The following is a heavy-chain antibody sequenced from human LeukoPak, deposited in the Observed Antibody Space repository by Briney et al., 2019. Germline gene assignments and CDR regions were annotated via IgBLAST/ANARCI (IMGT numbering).Heavy chain of an antibody. D-gene: IGHD3-10*01. V-gene: IGHV5-51*01. Sequence: GEALKISCKGSGYTLTSYWIGWVRQMPGKGLEWMGSIYPWDSDTRYSPSFQAQVTMSVHRSITTAYLQWSSLKASDTAIYYCARKTGGSGTYKGVFDIWGQGTMVTVSS. CDR1: GYTLTSYW. CDR2: IYPWDSDT. CDR3: ARKTGGSGTYKGVFDI. J-gene: IGHJ3*02.